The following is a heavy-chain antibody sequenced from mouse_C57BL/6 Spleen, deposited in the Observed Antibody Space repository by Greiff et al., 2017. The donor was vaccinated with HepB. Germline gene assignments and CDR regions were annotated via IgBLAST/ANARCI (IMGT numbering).Heavy chain of an antibody. CDR2: INPSSGYT. CDR1: GYTFTSYT. CDR3: ARFDPGTTSFDY. V-gene: IGHV1-4*01. Sequence: QVQLQQSGAELARPGASVKMSCKASGYTFTSYTMHWVKQRPGQGLEWIGYINPSSGYTKYNQKFKDKATLTADKSSSTAYMQLSSLTSEDSAVYYCARFDPGTTSFDYWGQGTTLTVSS. J-gene: IGHJ2*01. D-gene: IGHD2-14*01.